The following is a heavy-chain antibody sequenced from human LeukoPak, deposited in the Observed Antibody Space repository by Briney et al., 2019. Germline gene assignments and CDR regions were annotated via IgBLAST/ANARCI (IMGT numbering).Heavy chain of an antibody. V-gene: IGHV4-30-4*01. CDR2: IYYSGST. J-gene: IGHJ6*02. CDR1: GGSISSGDYY. D-gene: IGHD3-3*01. Sequence: SETLSLTCTVSGGSISSGDYYWSWIRQPPGKGLEWIGYIYYSGSTYYNPSLKSRVTISVDTSKNQFSLKLSSVTAADTAVYYCAREEEDFYGMDVWGQGTTVAVSS. CDR3: AREEEDFYGMDV.